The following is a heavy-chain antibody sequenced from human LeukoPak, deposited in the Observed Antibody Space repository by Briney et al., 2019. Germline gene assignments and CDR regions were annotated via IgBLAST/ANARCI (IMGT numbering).Heavy chain of an antibody. CDR2: IIGSGGST. V-gene: IGHV3-23*01. Sequence: GGSLRLSCAASGFTFSSYAISWVRQAPGKGLEWVSSIIGSGGSTYYADSVKGRFTISRDNSKNTLYLQMNSLRAEDTAVYYCAKDRVPKTYYYYYMDVWGKGTTVTVSS. CDR1: GFTFSSYA. J-gene: IGHJ6*03. CDR3: AKDRVPKTYYYYYMDV. D-gene: IGHD2-2*01.